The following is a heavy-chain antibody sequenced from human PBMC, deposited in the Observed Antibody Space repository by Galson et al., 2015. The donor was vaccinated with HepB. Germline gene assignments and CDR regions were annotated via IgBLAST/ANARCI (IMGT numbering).Heavy chain of an antibody. D-gene: IGHD6-13*01. Sequence: SVKVSCKASGYTFTGYYMHWVRQAPGQGLEWMGWINPDSGGTNYAQKFQGRVTMTRDTSISTAYMELSRLRSDDTAVYYCARNEDEYGSSRFDYWGQGTLVTVSS. J-gene: IGHJ4*02. CDR3: ARNEDEYGSSRFDY. V-gene: IGHV1-2*02. CDR1: GYTFTGYY. CDR2: INPDSGGT.